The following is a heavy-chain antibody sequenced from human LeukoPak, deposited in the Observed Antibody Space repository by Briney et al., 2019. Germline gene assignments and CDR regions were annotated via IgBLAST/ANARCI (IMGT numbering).Heavy chain of an antibody. D-gene: IGHD6-19*01. CDR2: IIPIFGTA. J-gene: IGHJ4*02. CDR1: GGTFSSYA. V-gene: IGHV1-69*13. CDR3: ARDLIAVAGTPQGCFDY. Sequence: ASVKVSCKASGGTFSSYAISWVRQAPGQGLEWMGGIIPIFGTANYAQKSQGRVTITADESTSTAYMELSSLRSEDTAVYYCARDLIAVAGTPQGCFDYWGQGTLVTVSS.